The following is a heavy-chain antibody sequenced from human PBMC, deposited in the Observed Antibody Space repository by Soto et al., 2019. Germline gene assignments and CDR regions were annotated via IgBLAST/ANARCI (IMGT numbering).Heavy chain of an antibody. CDR1: GGSISSYY. J-gene: IGHJ6*02. Sequence: KPSETLSLTCTVSGGSISSYYWSWIRQPAGKGLEWIGRIYTSGSTNYNPSLKSRVTMSVDTSKNQFSLKLSSVTAADTAVYYCASTLGPRSTSSAFWSGYSYGMDVWGQGTTVTVSS. CDR3: ASTLGPRSTSSAFWSGYSYGMDV. V-gene: IGHV4-4*07. D-gene: IGHD3-3*01. CDR2: IYTSGST.